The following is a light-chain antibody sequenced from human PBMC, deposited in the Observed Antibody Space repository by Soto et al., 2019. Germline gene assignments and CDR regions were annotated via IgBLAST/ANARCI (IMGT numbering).Light chain of an antibody. V-gene: IGKV1-39*01. CDR2: SAS. Sequence: DIHMTQSQSSVSASVGDRVTITCRASQSISSYLNWYQQKPGKAPKLLISSASSLQSGVPSRFSGSGSGTDFTLTICSLQPEDFAIYYCQQTHCCPISFGQGTRLEI. CDR1: QSISSY. J-gene: IGKJ5*01. CDR3: QQTHCCPIS.